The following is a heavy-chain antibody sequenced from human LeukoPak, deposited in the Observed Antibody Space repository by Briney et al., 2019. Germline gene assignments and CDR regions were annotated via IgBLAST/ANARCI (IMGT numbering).Heavy chain of an antibody. V-gene: IGHV3-48*04. CDR2: ISSSGSTK. J-gene: IGHJ4*02. CDR1: GFTFSSYG. D-gene: IGHD1-7*01. CDR3: AKEGKTRNWNYFQAKPVF. Sequence: GGSLRLSCAASGFTFSSYGMSWVRQAPGKGLEWVSHISSSGSTKYYADSVKGRFTISRDNAKNSLYLQMNSLRPEDTAVYYCAKEGKTRNWNYFQAKPVFWGQGTLVSVSS.